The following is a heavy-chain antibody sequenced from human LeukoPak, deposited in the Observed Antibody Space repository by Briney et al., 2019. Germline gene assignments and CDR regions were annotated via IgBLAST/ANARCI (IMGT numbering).Heavy chain of an antibody. Sequence: PGGALRLSCAASGFAFSSCVMSWVRQAPGEGLEWVSAICGRRSSTSYACSVKGRFTTSRDNSNKTLYLQMKSLKTEDTGVYYCTGDNFDSSVKFDYWRQAPLVTVSS. CDR2: ICGRRSST. CDR1: GFAFSSCV. D-gene: IGHD3-22*01. V-gene: IGHV3-23*01. J-gene: IGHJ4*02. CDR3: TGDNFDSSVKFDY.